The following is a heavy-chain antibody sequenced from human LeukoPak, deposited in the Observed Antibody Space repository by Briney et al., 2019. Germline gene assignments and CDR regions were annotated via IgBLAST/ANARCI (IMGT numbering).Heavy chain of an antibody. CDR3: ARPLASGWSSWSDP. CDR1: GDSISSGSYS. Sequence: PSETLSLTCTVSGDSISSGSYSWGWIRQPPGKGLEWIGSIHYSGSTYYNPSLNSRVTISVDTPKNQFSLKLSSVTAADTAVYYCARPLASGWSSWSDPWGQGPLVTSSS. V-gene: IGHV4-39*01. CDR2: IHYSGST. J-gene: IGHJ5*02. D-gene: IGHD6-19*01.